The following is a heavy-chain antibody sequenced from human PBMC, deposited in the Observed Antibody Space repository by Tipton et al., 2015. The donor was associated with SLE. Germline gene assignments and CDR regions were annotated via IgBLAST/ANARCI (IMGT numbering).Heavy chain of an antibody. Sequence: SLRLSCAASGFTVSSNYMSWVRQAPGKGLEWVSVIYSGGSTYYADSVKGRFTISRDNSKNTLYLQMNSLRAEDTAVYYCARVRDFWSGKRWFDPWGQGTLVTVSS. J-gene: IGHJ5*02. V-gene: IGHV3-53*01. D-gene: IGHD3-3*01. CDR2: IYSGGST. CDR3: ARVRDFWSGKRWFDP. CDR1: GFTVSSNY.